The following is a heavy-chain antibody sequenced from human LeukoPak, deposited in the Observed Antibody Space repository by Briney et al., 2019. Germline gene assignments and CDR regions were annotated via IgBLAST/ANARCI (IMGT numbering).Heavy chain of an antibody. D-gene: IGHD3-16*02. V-gene: IGHV4-34*01. CDR3: ARVTYDYVWGSYRPISDYFDY. CDR2: INHSGST. CDR1: GGSFSGYY. J-gene: IGHJ4*02. Sequence: SETLSLTCAVYGGSFSGYYWSWIRQPPGKGLKWIGEINHSGSTNYNPSLKSRVTISVDTSKNQFSLKLSSVTAADTAVYYCARVTYDYVWGSYRPISDYFDYWGQGTLVTVSS.